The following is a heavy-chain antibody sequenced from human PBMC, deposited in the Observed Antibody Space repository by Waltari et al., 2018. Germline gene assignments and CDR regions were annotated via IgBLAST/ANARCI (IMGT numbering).Heavy chain of an antibody. CDR1: GFTFSSYA. CDR2: IYSGGSST. D-gene: IGHD3-3*01. J-gene: IGHJ5*02. V-gene: IGHV3-23*03. CDR3: AKGRFFGDP. Sequence: EVQLLASGGGMVQPGGSLRLSCAASGFTFSSYAMSWVRQAPGKGLEWVSVIYSGGSSTYYADSVKGRFTISRDNSKNTLYLQMNSLRAEDTAVYYCAKGRFFGDPWGQGTLVTVSS.